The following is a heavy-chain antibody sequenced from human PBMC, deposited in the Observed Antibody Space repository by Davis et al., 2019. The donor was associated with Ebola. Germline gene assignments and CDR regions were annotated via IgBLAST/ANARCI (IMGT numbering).Heavy chain of an antibody. V-gene: IGHV4-39*07. CDR2: IYHSGST. CDR1: GGSISSGGYS. J-gene: IGHJ5*02. Sequence: SETLSLTCAVSGGSISSGGYSWSWIRQPPGKGLEWIGSIYHSGSTYYNPSLKSRVTISVDTSKNQFSLKLSSVTAADTAVYYCARVSSWIVVVVAATPGFDPWGQGTLVTVSS. D-gene: IGHD2-15*01. CDR3: ARVSSWIVVVVAATPGFDP.